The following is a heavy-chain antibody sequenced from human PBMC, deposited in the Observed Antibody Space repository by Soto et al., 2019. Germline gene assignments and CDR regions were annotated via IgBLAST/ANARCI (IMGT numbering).Heavy chain of an antibody. J-gene: IGHJ3*02. CDR1: GCTFSSYA. V-gene: IGHV3-23*01. CDR3: AKPFRYNCNGGLISGVAFDI. CDR2: ISGSGGST. Sequence: EVQLMESGGGLVQPGGSLRLSCAASGCTFSSYAMSWVRQAPGKGLEWVSAISGSGGSTYYEDSVKGRFTISRDNSKNTLYLQMNSLRAEDTAVYYCAKPFRYNCNGGLISGVAFDIWGQGTMVTVSS. D-gene: IGHD1-1*01.